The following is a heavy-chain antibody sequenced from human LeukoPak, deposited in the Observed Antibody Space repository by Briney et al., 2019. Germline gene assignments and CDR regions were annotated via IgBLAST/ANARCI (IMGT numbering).Heavy chain of an antibody. V-gene: IGHV3-66*01. CDR2: IYSGGST. J-gene: IGHJ3*02. Sequence: GGSLRLSCAASGFTVSSNYMSWVRQAPGKGLEWVSVIYSGGSTYYADSVKGRFTISRDNSKNTLYLQMNSLRAEDTAVYYCARDCDPRVDVFDIWGQGTMVTVSS. CDR3: ARDCDPRVDVFDI. CDR1: GFTVSSNY.